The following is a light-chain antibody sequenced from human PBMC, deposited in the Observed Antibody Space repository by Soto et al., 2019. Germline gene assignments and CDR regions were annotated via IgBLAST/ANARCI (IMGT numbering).Light chain of an antibody. CDR2: SNS. J-gene: IGLJ2*01. CDR3: AAWDDSMNGLV. Sequence: QSVLTQPPSASGTPGQRVTLSCSGSSSNIGSNTVTWYQQLPGTAPKLLIYSNSQRPSGVPDRFSGSKSGTSASLAISGLQSEDEAHYFCAAWDDSMNGLVFGGGTKLTVL. CDR1: SSNIGSNT. V-gene: IGLV1-44*01.